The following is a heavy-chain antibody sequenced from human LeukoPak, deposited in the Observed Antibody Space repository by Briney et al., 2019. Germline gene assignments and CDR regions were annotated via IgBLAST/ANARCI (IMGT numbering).Heavy chain of an antibody. CDR2: ISSSGSTI. J-gene: IGHJ4*02. CDR3: ASSEMATQPFAY. CDR1: GFTFSDYY. D-gene: IGHD5-24*01. Sequence: GGSLRLSCAASGFTFSDYYMSWIRQAPGKGLEWVSYISSSGSTIYYADSVKGRFTISRDNAKNSLYLQMNSLRAEDTAVYYCASSEMATQPFAYWGQGTLVTVSS. V-gene: IGHV3-11*01.